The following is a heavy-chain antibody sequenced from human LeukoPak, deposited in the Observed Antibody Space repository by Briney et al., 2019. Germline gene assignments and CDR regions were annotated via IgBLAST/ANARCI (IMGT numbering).Heavy chain of an antibody. CDR3: ASTPGASGSLMSVWFDP. CDR1: GGSFSGYY. J-gene: IGHJ5*02. D-gene: IGHD1-26*01. CDR2: INHSGST. V-gene: IGHV4-34*01. Sequence: KPSETLSLTCAVYGGSFSGYYWSWIRQPPGKELEWIGEINHSGSTNYNPSLKSRVTISVDTSKNQFSLKLSSVTAADTAVYYCASTPGASGSLMSVWFDPWGQGTLVTVSS.